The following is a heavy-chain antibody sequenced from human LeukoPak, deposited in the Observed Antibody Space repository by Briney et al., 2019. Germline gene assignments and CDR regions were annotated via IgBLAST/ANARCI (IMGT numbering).Heavy chain of an antibody. CDR2: IYHSGST. CDR3: ARDGFYYYDSSGYYDFDY. V-gene: IGHV4-38-2*02. Sequence: PSETLSLTCTVSGGSISSGYYWGWIRQPPGKGLEWIGSIYHSGSTYYNPSLKSRVTISVDTSKNQFSLKLSSVTAADTAVYYCARDGFYYYDSSGYYDFDYWGQGTLVTVSS. D-gene: IGHD3-22*01. CDR1: GGSISSGYY. J-gene: IGHJ4*02.